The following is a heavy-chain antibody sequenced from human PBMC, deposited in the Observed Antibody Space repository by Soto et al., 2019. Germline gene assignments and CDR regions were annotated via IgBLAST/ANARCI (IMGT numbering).Heavy chain of an antibody. D-gene: IGHD1-7*01. V-gene: IGHV3-15*07. CDR1: GFSVSRNY. Sequence: GGSLRLSCTVSGFSVSRNYMNWVLQAPGKGLEWVGRIKSKTDGGTTDYAAPVKGRFTISRDDSKNTLYLQMNSLKTEDTAVYYCTTDRGTLRGQGTLVTVSS. CDR3: TTDRGTL. CDR2: IKSKTDGGTT. J-gene: IGHJ4*02.